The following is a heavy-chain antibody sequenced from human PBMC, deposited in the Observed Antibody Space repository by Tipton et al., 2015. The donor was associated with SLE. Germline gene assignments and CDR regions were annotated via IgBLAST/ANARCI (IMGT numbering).Heavy chain of an antibody. J-gene: IGHJ6*02. V-gene: IGHV4-39*07. CDR3: ASEYSSAVGMDV. CDR2: IYYTGNT. Sequence: TLSLTCTVSGGSISSSSYYWAWIRQPPGKGLEWIGSIYYTGNTSYNPSLKSRVVLSIDTSKSHFSLEMKSVTAADTAVYYCASEYSSAVGMDVWGQGTTVIVSS. D-gene: IGHD6-6*01. CDR1: GGSISSSSYY.